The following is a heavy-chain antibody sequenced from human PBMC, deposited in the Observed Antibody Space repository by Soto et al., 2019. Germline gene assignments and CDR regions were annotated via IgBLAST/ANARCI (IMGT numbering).Heavy chain of an antibody. D-gene: IGHD6-19*01. Sequence: QLLQSGGGLVQPGGSLTLSCAASGFTFGTTDMSWVRQAPGEGLEWVSTIDGSGGITYYADSVKGRFTISRDNSRNTVYLQMNSLRGDDTALYYCVSNSGWVNTWGQGALVTVSS. J-gene: IGHJ5*02. CDR2: IDGSGGIT. CDR3: VSNSGWVNT. CDR1: GFTFGTTD. V-gene: IGHV3-23*01.